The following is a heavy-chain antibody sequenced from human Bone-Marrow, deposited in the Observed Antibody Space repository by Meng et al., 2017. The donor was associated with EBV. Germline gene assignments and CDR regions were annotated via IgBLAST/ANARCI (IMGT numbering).Heavy chain of an antibody. CDR2: IFYGGST. D-gene: IGHD3-10*01. Sequence: QVRLQESGPRLVKPSGTLSLTCVGSGGSIRSSNWWSWVRQPPGKGLEWIGEIFYGGSTNYNPSLESRVTISVDKSKNQFSLKLSSVTAADTAVYYCAAGFRELVRSRDYWGQGTLVTVSS. CDR1: GGSIRSSNW. V-gene: IGHV4-4*02. J-gene: IGHJ4*02. CDR3: AAGFRELVRSRDY.